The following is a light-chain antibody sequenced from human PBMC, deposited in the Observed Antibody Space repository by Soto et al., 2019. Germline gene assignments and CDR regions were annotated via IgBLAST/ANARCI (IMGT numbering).Light chain of an antibody. J-gene: IGLJ2*01. Sequence: QSALTQPPSASGSPGQSVTISCTGTSSDVGGYNYVSWYQQHPGKAPNLMIYEVSKRPSGVPDRFSGSKSGNTASLTVSGLQAEDEADYYCTSYAVSNNFVVFGGGTQLSVL. V-gene: IGLV2-8*01. CDR2: EVS. CDR3: TSYAVSNNFVV. CDR1: SSDVGGYNY.